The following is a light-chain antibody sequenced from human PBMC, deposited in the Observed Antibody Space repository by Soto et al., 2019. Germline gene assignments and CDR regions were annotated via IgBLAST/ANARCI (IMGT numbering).Light chain of an antibody. J-gene: IGLJ1*01. CDR3: SSYTGSSNVDV. CDR2: EVS. V-gene: IGLV2-14*01. Sequence: QTVVTQPASVSGSPGQSITISCTGTSSDVGGYNYVSWYQQHPGKAPKLIIYEVSNRPSGVSNRFSGSKSGNTASLTISGLQAEDEADYYCSSYTGSSNVDVFGTGTKLTVL. CDR1: SSDVGGYNY.